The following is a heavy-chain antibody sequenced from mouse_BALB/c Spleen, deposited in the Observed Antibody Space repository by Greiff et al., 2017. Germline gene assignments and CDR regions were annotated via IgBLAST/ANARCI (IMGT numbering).Heavy chain of an antibody. CDR2: IDPANGNT. V-gene: IGHV14-3*02. CDR1: GFNIKDTY. J-gene: IGHJ2*01. CDR3: ARSGEGNYHFDY. Sequence: EVKLMESGAELVKPGASVKLSCTASGFNIKDTYMHWVKQRPEQGLEWIGRIDPANGNTKYDPKFQGKATITADTSSNTAYLQLSSLTSEDTAVYYCARSGEGNYHFDYWGQGTTLTVSS. D-gene: IGHD2-1*01.